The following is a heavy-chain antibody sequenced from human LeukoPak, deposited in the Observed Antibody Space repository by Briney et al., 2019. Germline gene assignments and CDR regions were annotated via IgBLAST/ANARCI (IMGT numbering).Heavy chain of an antibody. V-gene: IGHV3-23*01. CDR1: GFIFSSYS. Sequence: PGGSLRLSCAASGFIFSSYSMSWVRQAPGKGLEWVSAIGVSGGNTYYADSVKGRFTISRDNSKNTLYLQMNSLRAEDTAVYYCVVPQWELLNWGQGTLVTVSS. D-gene: IGHD1-26*01. CDR2: IGVSGGNT. CDR3: VVPQWELLN. J-gene: IGHJ4*02.